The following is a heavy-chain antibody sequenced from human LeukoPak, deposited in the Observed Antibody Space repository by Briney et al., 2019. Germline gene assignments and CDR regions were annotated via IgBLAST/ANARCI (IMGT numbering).Heavy chain of an antibody. J-gene: IGHJ4*02. CDR3: ATHSYYYGSGSYPHYLDY. V-gene: IGHV3-20*04. D-gene: IGHD3-10*01. Sequence: PGGSLRLSWAASGFSFEDNGMSWVRQAPGKGLEWVSGINWNGETTGYVDSVKGRFTISRDNAKNSLYLQMNSLRAEDTALYYCATHSYYYGSGSYPHYLDYWGQGTLVTVSS. CDR2: INWNGETT. CDR1: GFSFEDNG.